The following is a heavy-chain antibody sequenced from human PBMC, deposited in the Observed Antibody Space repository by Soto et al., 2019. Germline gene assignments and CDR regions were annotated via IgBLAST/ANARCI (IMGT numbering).Heavy chain of an antibody. J-gene: IGHJ3*02. CDR3: ARALQITLGELYAFDI. CDR2: IYHSGST. CDR1: SGSISSSNW. D-gene: IGHD3-16*01. V-gene: IGHV4-4*02. Sequence: SETLSLTCAVSSGSISSSNWWSWVRQPPGKGLEWIGEIYHSGSTNYNPSLKSRVTISVDKSKNQFSLKLSSVTAADTAVYYCARALQITLGELYAFDIWGQGTMVTVSS.